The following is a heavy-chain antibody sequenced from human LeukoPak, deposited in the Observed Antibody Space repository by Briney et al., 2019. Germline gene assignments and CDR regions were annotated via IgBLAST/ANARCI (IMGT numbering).Heavy chain of an antibody. J-gene: IGHJ4*02. CDR1: GGSISSYY. V-gene: IGHV4-59*08. Sequence: SETLSLTCTVSGGSISSYYWSWIRQPPGKGLELIGYIYYSGSTNYNPSLKSRVTISLDTSKNQFSLKLSSVTAADTAVYFCARSSSWYEASFDYWGQGTLVTVSS. D-gene: IGHD6-13*01. CDR2: IYYSGST. CDR3: ARSSSWYEASFDY.